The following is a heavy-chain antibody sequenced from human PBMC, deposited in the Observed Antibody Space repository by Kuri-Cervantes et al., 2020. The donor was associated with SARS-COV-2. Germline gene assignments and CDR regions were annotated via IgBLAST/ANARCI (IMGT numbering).Heavy chain of an antibody. V-gene: IGHV4-34*01. J-gene: IGHJ5*02. D-gene: IGHD3-3*01. CDR3: ARGRRSTIFGVVTLTNWFDP. Sequence: SETLSLTCAVYGGSFSGYYWSWIRQPPGKGLEWIGEINHSGSTNYNPSLKSRVTISVDTSKNQFSLKLSSVTAADTAVYYCARGRRSTIFGVVTLTNWFDPWGQGTLVTVSS. CDR1: GGSFSGYY. CDR2: INHSGST.